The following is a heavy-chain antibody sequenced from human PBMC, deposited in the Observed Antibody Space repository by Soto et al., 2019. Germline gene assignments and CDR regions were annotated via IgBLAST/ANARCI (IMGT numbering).Heavy chain of an antibody. CDR3: TDGDRTRF. V-gene: IGHV3-49*03. Sequence: GGSLRLSCTASGFNFGDYAMNWFRQAPGKGLEWVGFIRSKGYGATTEYAASVKGRFTLSRDDSKSIAYLQMNSLKTEDTGVYYCTDGDRTRFWGQGTLVTVSS. J-gene: IGHJ4*02. CDR2: IRSKGYGATT. CDR1: GFNFGDYA. D-gene: IGHD4-17*01.